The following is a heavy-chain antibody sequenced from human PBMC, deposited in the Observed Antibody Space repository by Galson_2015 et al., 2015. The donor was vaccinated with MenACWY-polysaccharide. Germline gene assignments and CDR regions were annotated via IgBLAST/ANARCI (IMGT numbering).Heavy chain of an antibody. CDR2: ISSSGTDI. V-gene: IGHV3-23*01. CDR1: GFSITSYA. D-gene: IGHD6-13*01. CDR3: AKASQWGAAAVGSFDH. Sequence: SLRLSCAASGFSITSYAVNWVRQAPGKGLEWVAVISSSGTDIRYADSVKGRFTISRDTSKSTLYLQMNSLRAEDTAKYYCAKASQWGAAAVGSFDHWGQGTLVTVSS. J-gene: IGHJ4*02.